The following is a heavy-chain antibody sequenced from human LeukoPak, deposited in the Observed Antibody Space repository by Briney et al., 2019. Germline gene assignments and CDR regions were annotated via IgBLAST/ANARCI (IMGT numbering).Heavy chain of an antibody. Sequence: PGGSLRLSCAASGFTFSSYWMSWVRQAPGKGLEWVANIKQDGSEKYYLDSVKGRFSVSRDNAKNALYLQMNSLRAEDTAVYYCARIGYSSSCTDYWGQGTLVTVSS. CDR1: GFTFSSYW. D-gene: IGHD2-2*03. V-gene: IGHV3-7*01. J-gene: IGHJ4*02. CDR3: ARIGYSSSCTDY. CDR2: IKQDGSEK.